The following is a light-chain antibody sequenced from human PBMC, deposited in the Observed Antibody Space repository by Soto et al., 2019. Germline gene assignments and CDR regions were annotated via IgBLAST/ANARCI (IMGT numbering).Light chain of an antibody. CDR1: KLGDKY. CDR3: QAWDSSTAPV. V-gene: IGLV3-1*01. Sequence: SYELTQPPSVSVSPGQTASITCYGDKLGDKYACWYQQKPGQSPVLVIYQDSKRPSGIPERFSGSNSGNTATLTISGTQAMDEADYYCQAWDSSTAPVFGTGTKVTVL. CDR2: QDS. J-gene: IGLJ1*01.